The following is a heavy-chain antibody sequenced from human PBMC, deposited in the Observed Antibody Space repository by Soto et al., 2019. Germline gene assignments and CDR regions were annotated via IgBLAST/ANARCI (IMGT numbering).Heavy chain of an antibody. CDR3: ARGEFEYSSSS. Sequence: SETPSLTCAVYGGSFSGYYWSWIRQPPGKGLEWIGEINHSGSTNYNPSLKSRVTISVDTSKNQFSLKLSSVTAADTAVYYCARGEFEYSSSSWGQGTLVTVSS. V-gene: IGHV4-34*01. D-gene: IGHD6-6*01. J-gene: IGHJ5*02. CDR1: GGSFSGYY. CDR2: INHSGST.